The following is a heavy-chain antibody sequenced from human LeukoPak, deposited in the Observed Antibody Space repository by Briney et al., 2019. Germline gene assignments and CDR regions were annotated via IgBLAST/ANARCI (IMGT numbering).Heavy chain of an antibody. J-gene: IGHJ4*02. CDR1: GGTFSSYA. D-gene: IGHD3-9*01. CDR3: ARAHYDILTGYYLFDY. V-gene: IGHV1-69*06. CDR2: IIPIFGTA. Sequence: SVKVSCKASGGTFSSYAISWVRQAPGQGLEWMGGIIPIFGTANYAQKFQGRVTITADKSTSTAYMELSSLRSEDTAVYYCARAHYDILTGYYLFDYWGQGTLVTVSS.